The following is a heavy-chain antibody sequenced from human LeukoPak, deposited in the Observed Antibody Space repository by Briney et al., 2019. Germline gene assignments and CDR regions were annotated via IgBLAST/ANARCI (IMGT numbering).Heavy chain of an antibody. J-gene: IGHJ4*02. CDR1: GFTFKSYP. D-gene: IGHD6-19*01. CDR3: VKNGTYSSGWYGGYFDY. Sequence: GGSLRLSCSAAGFTFKSYPMHWVRQAPGKGLEFVSAISSNGGSTYYADSVKGRFTISRDNSKNTLYLQMSSLRAEDTAVYYCVKNGTYSSGWYGGYFDYWGQGTLVTVSS. V-gene: IGHV3-64D*09. CDR2: ISSNGGST.